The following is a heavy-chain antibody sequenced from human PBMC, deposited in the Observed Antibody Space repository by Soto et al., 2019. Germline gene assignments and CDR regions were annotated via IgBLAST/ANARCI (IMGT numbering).Heavy chain of an antibody. Sequence: PGGSLRLSCAASGFTFSSYAMSWVRQAPGKGLEWVSAISGSGGSTYYADSVKGRFTISRDNSKNTLYLQMNSLRAEDTAVYYCAKDRGVVVPAAIYYYYGMDVCGQGTTVTVSS. CDR1: GFTFSSYA. J-gene: IGHJ6*02. D-gene: IGHD2-2*02. CDR3: AKDRGVVVPAAIYYYYGMDV. V-gene: IGHV3-23*01. CDR2: ISGSGGST.